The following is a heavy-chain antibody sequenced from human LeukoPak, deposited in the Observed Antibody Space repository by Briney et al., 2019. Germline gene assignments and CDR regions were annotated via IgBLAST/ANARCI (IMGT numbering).Heavy chain of an antibody. CDR1: GGSISSGNYW. D-gene: IGHD2-2*02. J-gene: IGHJ4*02. CDR2: IYYSGST. Sequence: SQTLSLTCTVSGGSISSGNYWWSWIRQHPGKGLEWIVYIYYSGSTLYNPSLQSRASISVDTSKNQFSLRLNSVTAADTAVYYCAISDGYCSSTTCYNPFDYWGQGTLVTVSS. V-gene: IGHV4-31*03. CDR3: AISDGYCSSTTCYNPFDY.